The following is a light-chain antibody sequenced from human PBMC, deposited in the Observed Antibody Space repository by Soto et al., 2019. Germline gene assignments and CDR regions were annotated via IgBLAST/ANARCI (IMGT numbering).Light chain of an antibody. CDR2: GAS. V-gene: IGKV3-15*01. J-gene: IGKJ4*01. Sequence: EIVMTQSPATLSVSPGERATLSCRASQSVSSNLAWYQQKPGQAPRLLIYGASTRATGIPARFSGSGSGTEFTLTISSLHSEDFAVSYCQRYNNWPTFGGGTKVEIK. CDR1: QSVSSN. CDR3: QRYNNWPT.